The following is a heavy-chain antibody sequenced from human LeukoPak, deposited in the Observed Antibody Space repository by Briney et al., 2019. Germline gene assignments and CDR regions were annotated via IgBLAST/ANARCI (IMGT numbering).Heavy chain of an antibody. CDR2: IYYSGST. D-gene: IGHD3-16*01. CDR1: GGSISSYY. Sequence: SETLSLTCTVSGGSISSYYWSWIRQPPGKGLEWIGYIYYSGSTNYNPSLKSRVTISVDTSKNQFSLKLSSVTAADTAVYYCALTYYDYVWGSSAFDIWGQGTMVTVSS. J-gene: IGHJ3*02. CDR3: ALTYYDYVWGSSAFDI. V-gene: IGHV4-59*12.